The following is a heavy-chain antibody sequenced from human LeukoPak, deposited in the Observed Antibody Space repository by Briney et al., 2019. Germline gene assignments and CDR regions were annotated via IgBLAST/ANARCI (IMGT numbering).Heavy chain of an antibody. CDR1: GFTVSSSY. D-gene: IGHD3-22*01. J-gene: IGHJ4*02. CDR2: ISGSGGST. V-gene: IGHV3-23*01. Sequence: GGSLRLSCAASGFTVSSSYMSWVRQAPGKGLEWVSAISGSGGSTYYADSVKGRFTISRDNSKNTLYLQMNSLRAEDTAVYYCAKTSDYYDSSGYYSAPDPYYFDYWGQGTLVTVSS. CDR3: AKTSDYYDSSGYYSAPDPYYFDY.